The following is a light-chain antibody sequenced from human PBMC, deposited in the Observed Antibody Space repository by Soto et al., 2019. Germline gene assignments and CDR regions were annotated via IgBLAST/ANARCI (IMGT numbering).Light chain of an antibody. CDR2: AAS. J-gene: IGKJ4*01. V-gene: IGKV1-17*01. CDR1: QGIRND. Sequence: DIQMTQSPSSLSASVGDRVTITCRASQGIRNDLGWFQQNPGKAPNRLIYAASSLQSGVPSRFIGSGSGTEFTLTVSSLQPEDVATYYCLQQSSYPPLTFGGRTRVEIK. CDR3: LQQSSYPPLT.